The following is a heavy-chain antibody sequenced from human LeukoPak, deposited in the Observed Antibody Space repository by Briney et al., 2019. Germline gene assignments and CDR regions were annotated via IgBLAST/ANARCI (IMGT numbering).Heavy chain of an antibody. CDR3: AKDLRSGGSCYSH. CDR2: ISGSGSST. D-gene: IGHD2-15*01. J-gene: IGHJ4*02. CDR1: GFTFSSYA. Sequence: PGGSLRLSCAASGFTFSSYAMSWVRQAPGKGLEWVSAISGSGSSTYYADSVKGRFTISRDNSKNTLYLQMNSLRAEDTAVYYCAKDLRSGGSCYSHWGQGTLVTVSS. V-gene: IGHV3-23*01.